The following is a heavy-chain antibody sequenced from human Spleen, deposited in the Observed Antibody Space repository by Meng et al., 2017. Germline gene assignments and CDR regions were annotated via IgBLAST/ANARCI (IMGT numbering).Heavy chain of an antibody. Sequence: GGSLRLSCAASGFSFSSYAMSWVRHAPGKGLEWVSALSGGGFTTYYADSVKGRFAISRDDAKNTVYLQMNSLRAEDTAVYYCARDADWVIFDHWGQGALVTVSS. V-gene: IGHV3-23*01. CDR1: GFSFSSYA. J-gene: IGHJ4*02. CDR2: LSGGGFTT. CDR3: ARDADWVIFDH. D-gene: IGHD3-9*01.